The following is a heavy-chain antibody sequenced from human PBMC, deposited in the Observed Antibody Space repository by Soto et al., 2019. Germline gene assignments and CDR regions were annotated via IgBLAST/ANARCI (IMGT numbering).Heavy chain of an antibody. CDR2: IYYSGST. CDR1: GGSISSGGYY. Sequence: PSETLSLTCTVSGGSISSGGYYWSWIRQHPGKGLEWIGYIYYSGSTYYNPSLKSRVTISVDTSKNQFSLKLSSVTAADTAVYYFAGVDYCSSPSCYGNWFDPWGQETLVTVSS. D-gene: IGHD2-2*01. V-gene: IGHV4-31*03. J-gene: IGHJ5*02. CDR3: AGVDYCSSPSCYGNWFDP.